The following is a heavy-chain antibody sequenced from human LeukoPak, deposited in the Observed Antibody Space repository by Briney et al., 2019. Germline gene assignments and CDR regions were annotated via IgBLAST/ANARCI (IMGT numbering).Heavy chain of an antibody. V-gene: IGHV3-30-3*01. CDR1: GFTFSSYP. D-gene: IGHD2-15*01. CDR3: ARDSGRMLDY. CDR2: ISSDGSDK. J-gene: IGHJ4*02. Sequence: GGSLRLPCAASGFTFSSYPIHWVRQAPGKGLDWVALISSDGSDKKYADSVKGRFTISRDNAKNSLYLQMNSLRAEDTAVYYCARDSGRMLDYWGQGTLVTVSS.